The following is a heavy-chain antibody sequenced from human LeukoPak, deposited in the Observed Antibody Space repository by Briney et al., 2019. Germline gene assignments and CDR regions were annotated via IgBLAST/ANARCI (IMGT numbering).Heavy chain of an antibody. CDR2: ISYDGSNK. CDR3: ARDAIYCSSTGCYWGAEAFDI. Sequence: SGGSLRLSCAASGFTFSSYAMHWVRQAPGKGLEWVAVISYDGSNKYYADSVKGRFTISRDNSKNTLYLQMNSLRAEDTAVYYCARDAIYCSSTGCYWGAEAFDIWGQGTMVTVSS. D-gene: IGHD2-2*01. J-gene: IGHJ3*02. V-gene: IGHV3-30-3*01. CDR1: GFTFSSYA.